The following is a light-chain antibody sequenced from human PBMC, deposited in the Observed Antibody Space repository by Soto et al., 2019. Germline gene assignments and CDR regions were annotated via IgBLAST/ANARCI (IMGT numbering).Light chain of an antibody. CDR3: QQYKSYSL. CDR2: DAS. CDR1: QNIGSY. Sequence: DIQMTQSPSTLSASVGDTVTITCRATQNIGSYLAWYQQKPGKAPKLLIYDASSLESGVPSRVSGSGSGTDFILTISSLQPDDFASYYCQQYKSYSLFGHGTTLEIK. J-gene: IGKJ2*01. V-gene: IGKV1-5*01.